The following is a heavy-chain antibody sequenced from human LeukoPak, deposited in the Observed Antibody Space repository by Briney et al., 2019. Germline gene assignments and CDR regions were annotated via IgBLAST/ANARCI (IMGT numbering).Heavy chain of an antibody. D-gene: IGHD2-15*01. Sequence: GGSLRLSCAASGFSISSYGMHWVRQAPGKGLEWVAVISYDGSNKYYADTVKGRFTISRDNSKNTLYLQMNSLRAEDTAVYYCARDSQYCSSGSCSPGASDIWGQGTMVTVSS. J-gene: IGHJ3*02. CDR1: GFSISSYG. V-gene: IGHV3-30*03. CDR2: ISYDGSNK. CDR3: ARDSQYCSSGSCSPGASDI.